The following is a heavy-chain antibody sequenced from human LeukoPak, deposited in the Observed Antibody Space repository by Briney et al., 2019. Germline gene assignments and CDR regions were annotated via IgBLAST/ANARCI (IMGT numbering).Heavy chain of an antibody. CDR1: GFTFSSYA. Sequence: GGSLRLSCAASGFTFSSYAMHWVRQAPGKGLEWVAVISYDGSNKYYADSVKGRFTISRDNSKNTLYLQMNSLRAEDTAVYYCAKDALRGVTMVRGVTLDYWGQGTLVTVSS. D-gene: IGHD3-10*01. V-gene: IGHV3-30*04. CDR3: AKDALRGVTMVRGVTLDY. CDR2: ISYDGSNK. J-gene: IGHJ4*02.